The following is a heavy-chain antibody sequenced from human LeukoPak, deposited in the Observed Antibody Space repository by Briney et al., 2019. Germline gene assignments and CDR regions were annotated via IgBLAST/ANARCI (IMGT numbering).Heavy chain of an antibody. J-gene: IGHJ6*02. V-gene: IGHV3-74*01. CDR1: GFTFSSSA. Sequence: QPGGSLRLSCAASGFTFSSSAMSWVRQAPGKGLLWASRINSDGSATIYADSVRGRFTISRDNAKNTLYLQMSGLRVEDTALYHCASDSPYYGMDVWGQGTTVTVSS. CDR3: ASDSPYYGMDV. CDR2: INSDGSAT.